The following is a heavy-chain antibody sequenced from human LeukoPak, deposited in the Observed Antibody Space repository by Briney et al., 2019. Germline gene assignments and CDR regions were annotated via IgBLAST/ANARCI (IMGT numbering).Heavy chain of an antibody. CDR1: GGSFSGYY. D-gene: IGHD6-13*01. CDR2: INHSGST. V-gene: IGHV4-34*01. CDR3: ARERSSSYYAFDY. Sequence: PSETLSLTCAVYGGSFSGYYWSWIRQPPGKGLEWIGEINHSGSTNYNPSLKSRVTISVDTSKNQFSLKVSSVTAADTAVYYCARERSSSYYAFDYWGQGTLVTVSS. J-gene: IGHJ4*02.